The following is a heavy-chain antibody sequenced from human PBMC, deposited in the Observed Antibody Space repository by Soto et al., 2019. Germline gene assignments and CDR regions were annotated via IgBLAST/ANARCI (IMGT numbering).Heavy chain of an antibody. CDR2: ISGSGGST. CDR1: GFTFSSYA. CDR3: AKSVVPAALRKYYYMDV. J-gene: IGHJ6*03. D-gene: IGHD2-2*01. V-gene: IGHV3-23*01. Sequence: GGSLRLSCAASGFTFSSYAMSWVRQAPGKGLEWVSAISGSGGSTYYADSVKGRFTIFRDKSKNTLYLQMNSLRAEDTAVYYCAKSVVPAALRKYYYMDVWGKGTTVTVSS.